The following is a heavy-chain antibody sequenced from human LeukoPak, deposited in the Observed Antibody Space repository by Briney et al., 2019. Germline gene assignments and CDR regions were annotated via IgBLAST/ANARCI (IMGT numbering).Heavy chain of an antibody. Sequence: ASVKVSRKASGYTFTAYYIHWVRQAPGQGLGWMGWINPNSGGTNYVQKFQGRVTMTRDTSISTAYMELNRLRSDDTAVYYCARQVLIVGGRYGMDVWGQGTTVTVSS. CDR1: GYTFTAYY. D-gene: IGHD3-22*01. J-gene: IGHJ6*02. V-gene: IGHV1-2*02. CDR2: INPNSGGT. CDR3: ARQVLIVGGRYGMDV.